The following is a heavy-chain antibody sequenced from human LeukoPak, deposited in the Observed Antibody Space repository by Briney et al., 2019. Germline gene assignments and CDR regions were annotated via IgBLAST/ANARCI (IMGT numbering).Heavy chain of an antibody. D-gene: IGHD4-17*01. CDR3: AKEITLTTAYFDY. J-gene: IGHJ4*02. CDR2: ISDSGDQT. Sequence: PGGSLRLSCVASGFTFSKYDMSWVRQAPGKGLEWVSGISDSGDQTYYADSVRARFTISRDNSKNTLYLQVNSLRAEDTALYYCAKEITLTTAYFDYWGQGTLVTVFS. V-gene: IGHV3-23*01. CDR1: GFTFSKYD.